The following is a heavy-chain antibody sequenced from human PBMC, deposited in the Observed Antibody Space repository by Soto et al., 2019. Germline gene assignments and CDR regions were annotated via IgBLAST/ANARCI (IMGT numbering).Heavy chain of an antibody. Sequence: QLQLQESGPGLVKPSETLSLTCTVSGASISSSVCYWGWIRQPPGKGLEWIGSIYYSGSSYYNPSLKSRVTISVDTSKNQFSLRLSSVTAADTAVYYCARHLVDCTSGVCYVEFDPWGQGTLVTVSS. J-gene: IGHJ5*02. V-gene: IGHV4-39*01. CDR3: ARHLVDCTSGVCYVEFDP. D-gene: IGHD2-8*01. CDR1: GASISSSVCY. CDR2: IYYSGSS.